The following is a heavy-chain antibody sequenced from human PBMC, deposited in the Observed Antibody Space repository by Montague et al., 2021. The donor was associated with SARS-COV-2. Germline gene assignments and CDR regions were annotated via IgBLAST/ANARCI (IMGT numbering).Heavy chain of an antibody. Sequence: SETLSLTCAVSGXSISSSNWWSWVRQPPGKGLEWIGEIYHSGSTNYNPSLKSRVTISADKSKNQFSLKLSSVTAADTAVYYCARRYCSSTSCPNWFDPWGQGTLVTVSS. J-gene: IGHJ5*02. V-gene: IGHV4-4*02. CDR1: GXSISSSNW. D-gene: IGHD2-2*01. CDR2: IYHSGST. CDR3: ARRYCSSTSCPNWFDP.